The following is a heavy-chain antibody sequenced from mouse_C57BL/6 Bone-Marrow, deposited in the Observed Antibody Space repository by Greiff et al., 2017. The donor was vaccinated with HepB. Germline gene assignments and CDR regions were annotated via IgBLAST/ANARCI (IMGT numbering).Heavy chain of an antibody. J-gene: IGHJ1*03. V-gene: IGHV1-15*01. CDR3: TRWSYSKERYFDV. D-gene: IGHD2-5*01. CDR2: IDPETGGT. CDR1: GYTFTDYE. Sequence: VQLQQSGAELVRPGASVTLSCKASGYTFTDYEMHWVKQTPVHGLEWIGAIDPETGGTAYNQKFKGKAILTADKSSSTAYMELRSLTSEDSAVYYCTRWSYSKERYFDVWGTGTTVTVSS.